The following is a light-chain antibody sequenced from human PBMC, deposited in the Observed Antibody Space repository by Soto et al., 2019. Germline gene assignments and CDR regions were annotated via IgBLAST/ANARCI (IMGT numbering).Light chain of an antibody. CDR1: QSVNSN. J-gene: IGKJ4*01. V-gene: IGKV3-15*01. CDR2: GAS. Sequence: EIVMTQSPATLSVSPGERVNLSCRASQSVNSNLAWYQQNPGQAPRLLIYGASTRATGIPARFSGSGSGTEFTLTISSLQSEDFGVYYCQQSNDWPLSFGGGTKVEIK. CDR3: QQSNDWPLS.